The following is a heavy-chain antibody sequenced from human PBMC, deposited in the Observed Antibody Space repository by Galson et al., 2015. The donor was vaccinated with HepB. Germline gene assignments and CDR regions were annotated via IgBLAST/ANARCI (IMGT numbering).Heavy chain of an antibody. J-gene: IGHJ4*02. V-gene: IGHV3-74*01. D-gene: IGHD3-16*01. CDR3: ASPFSAYSTSDY. Sequence: SLRLSCAASGFTFSTYWMHWVRQAPGKGLVWVSYINPGGSFTWYADSVKGRFTISRDNAENTLYLQMNSLRAEDTAVYYCASPFSAYSTSDYWGQGTLVTVSS. CDR2: INPGGSFT. CDR1: GFTFSTYW.